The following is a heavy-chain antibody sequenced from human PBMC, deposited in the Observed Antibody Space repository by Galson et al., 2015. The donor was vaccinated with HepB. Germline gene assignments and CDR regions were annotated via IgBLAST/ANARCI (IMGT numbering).Heavy chain of an antibody. CDR1: GGSFSGYY. CDR2: INHSGST. J-gene: IGHJ4*02. D-gene: IGHD5-18*01. Sequence: ETLSLTCAVYGGSFSGYYWSWIRQPPGKGLEWIGEINHSGSTNYNPSLKSRVTISVDTSKNQFSLKLSSVTAADTAVYYCARGGDTAMVIDYWGQGTLVTVSS. V-gene: IGHV4-34*01. CDR3: ARGGDTAMVIDY.